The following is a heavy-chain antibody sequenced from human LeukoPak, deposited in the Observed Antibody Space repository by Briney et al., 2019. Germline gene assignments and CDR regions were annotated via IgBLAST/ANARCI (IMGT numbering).Heavy chain of an antibody. D-gene: IGHD2-15*01. CDR1: GFTFSSYG. CDR2: ISYDGSNK. CDR3: AKDSRDCSGGSCYSSFDY. Sequence: PGGSLRLSCAASGFTFSSYGMHWVRQAPGKGLEWVAVISYDGSNKYYADSVKGRFTISRDNSKNTLYLQMNSLRAEDTAVYYCAKDSRDCSGGSCYSSFDYWGQGTLVTVSS. J-gene: IGHJ4*02. V-gene: IGHV3-30*18.